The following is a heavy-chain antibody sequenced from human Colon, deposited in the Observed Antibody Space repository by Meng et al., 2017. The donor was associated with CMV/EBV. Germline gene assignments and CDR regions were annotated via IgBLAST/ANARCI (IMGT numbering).Heavy chain of an antibody. Sequence: SETLSLTCTVSGGSISSYYWSWIRQPPGKGLEWIGYIYYSGSTNYNPSLKSRVTISVDTSKNQFSLKLSSVTAADTAVYYCARVGLYCDFWSGYYTNYFDYWGQGTLVIVSS. V-gene: IGHV4-59*01. CDR2: IYYSGST. D-gene: IGHD3-3*01. CDR1: GGSISSYY. J-gene: IGHJ4*02. CDR3: ARVGLYCDFWSGYYTNYFDY.